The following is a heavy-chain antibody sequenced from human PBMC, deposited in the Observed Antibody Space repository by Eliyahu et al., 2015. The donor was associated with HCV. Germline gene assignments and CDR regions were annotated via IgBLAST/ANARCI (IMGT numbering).Heavy chain of an antibody. CDR2: STPILGIA. Sequence: QVQLVQSGAEVKKPGSSVKVSCKASGGTFSSYAISWVRQAPGPGPEWMGGSTPILGIANYAQKFQGRVTITADKSTSTAYMELSSLRSEDTAVYYCARGYCSSTSCYPDYWGQGTLVTVSS. V-gene: IGHV1-69*04. CDR1: GGTFSSYA. J-gene: IGHJ4*02. CDR3: ARGYCSSTSCYPDY. D-gene: IGHD2-2*01.